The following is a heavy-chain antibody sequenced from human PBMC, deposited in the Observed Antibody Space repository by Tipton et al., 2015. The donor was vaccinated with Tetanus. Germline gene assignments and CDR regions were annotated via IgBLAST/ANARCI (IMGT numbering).Heavy chain of an antibody. CDR2: IYYSGTT. V-gene: IGHV4-39*01. CDR1: GGSITRGTYY. CDR3: ARQADNWFDP. Sequence: TLSLTCTVSGGSITRGTYYWGWIRQPPGKGLEWIGNIYYSGTTYYNSPLKSRVTISLDTSKNQFSLKMTSVTAADTAVYYCARQADNWFDPWGQGTLVAVSS. J-gene: IGHJ5*02.